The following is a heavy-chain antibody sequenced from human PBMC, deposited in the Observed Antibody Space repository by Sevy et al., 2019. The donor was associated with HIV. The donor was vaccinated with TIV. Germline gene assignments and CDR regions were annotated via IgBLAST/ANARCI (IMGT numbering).Heavy chain of an antibody. CDR2: ISGSGCST. CDR3: AKDWGYYDSSGYYYGY. Sequence: GGSLRLSCAASGFTFSSYAMSWVRQAPGKGLEWVSAISGSGCSTYYADSVKGRFTISRDNSKNTLYLQMNSLRAEDTAVYYCAKDWGYYDSSGYYYGYWGQGTLVTVSS. CDR1: GFTFSSYA. D-gene: IGHD3-22*01. J-gene: IGHJ4*02. V-gene: IGHV3-23*01.